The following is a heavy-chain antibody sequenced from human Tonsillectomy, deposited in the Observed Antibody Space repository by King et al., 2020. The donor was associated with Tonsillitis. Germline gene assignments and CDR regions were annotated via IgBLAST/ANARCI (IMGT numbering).Heavy chain of an antibody. CDR2: IYYSGST. J-gene: IGHJ3*02. CDR1: GDSISSGNYY. Sequence: VQLQESGPGLVKPSQTLSLTCTVSGDSISSGNYYWSWIRQPPGKGLEWIGYIYYSGSTYYSPSLKSQVTISADTSKNQFSLKLTSVTAADSAVYYCARAGSYYYDSSGYPDAFDIWGQGTMVTVSS. V-gene: IGHV4-30-4*01. D-gene: IGHD3-22*01. CDR3: ARAGSYYYDSSGYPDAFDI.